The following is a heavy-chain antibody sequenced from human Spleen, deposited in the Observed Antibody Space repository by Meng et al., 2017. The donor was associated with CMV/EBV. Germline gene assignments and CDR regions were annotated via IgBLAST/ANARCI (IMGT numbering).Heavy chain of an antibody. CDR3: ARRYGASAYNWFDP. CDR1: GGSFSGYY. CDR2: INHSGST. Sequence: QGQLKQGGAGLLKPSETLSLTCAVYGGSFSGYYWSWIRQPPGKGLEWIGEINHSGSTNYNPSLKSRVTISVDTSKNQFSLKLSSVTAADTAVYYCARRYGASAYNWFDPWGQGTLVTVSS. J-gene: IGHJ5*02. D-gene: IGHD4-17*01. V-gene: IGHV4-34*01.